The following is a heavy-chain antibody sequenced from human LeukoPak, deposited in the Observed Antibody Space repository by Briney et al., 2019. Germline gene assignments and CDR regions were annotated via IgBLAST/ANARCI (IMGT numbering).Heavy chain of an antibody. J-gene: IGHJ6*03. CDR1: GGSISSSSYY. D-gene: IGHD3-3*01. CDR2: IYYSGST. CDR3: AREQRRYDFWSGYYMTGDYYYYMDV. V-gene: IGHV4-39*07. Sequence: PSETLSLTCTVSGGSISSSSYYWGWIRQPPGKGLEWIGSIYYSGSTYYNPSLKSRVTISVDTSKNQFSLKLGSVTAADTAVYYCAREQRRYDFWSGYYMTGDYYYYMDVWGKGTTVTVSS.